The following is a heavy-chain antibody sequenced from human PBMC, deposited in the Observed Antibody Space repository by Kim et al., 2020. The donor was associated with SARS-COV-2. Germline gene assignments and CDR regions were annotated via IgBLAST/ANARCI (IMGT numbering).Heavy chain of an antibody. CDR2: INHSRST. D-gene: IGHD2-2*02. Sequence: SETLSLTCAVYGGFFSGYHWSWIRQPPGKGLDWIGYINHSRSTNYNPSINSRVTISVDTSKNQFSLKVRSVAAANTAVYYCARGRAGVVPGPILGIGPHYDYYVMDVWGQGTTVTVSS. J-gene: IGHJ6*02. CDR3: ARGRAGVVPGPILGIGPHYDYYVMDV. V-gene: IGHV4-34*01. CDR1: GGFFSGYH.